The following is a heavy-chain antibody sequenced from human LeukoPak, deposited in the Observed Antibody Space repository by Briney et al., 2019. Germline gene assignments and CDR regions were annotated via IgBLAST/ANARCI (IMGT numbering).Heavy chain of an antibody. CDR3: ARDRGYSSGWRIGYWAFDI. D-gene: IGHD6-19*01. CDR2: ISSSSSYI. J-gene: IGHJ3*02. CDR1: GFTFSSYS. V-gene: IGHV3-21*01. Sequence: GGSLRLSCAASGFTFSSYSMNGVRQAQGKGLKWVSSISSSSSYIYYADSVKGRFTISRDNAKNSLYLQMNSLRAEDTAVYYCARDRGYSSGWRIGYWAFDIWGQGTMVTVSS.